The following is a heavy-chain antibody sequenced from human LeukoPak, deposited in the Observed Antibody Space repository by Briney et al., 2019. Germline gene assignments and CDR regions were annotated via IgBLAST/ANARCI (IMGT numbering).Heavy chain of an antibody. CDR3: AGIVGATTWLFDY. V-gene: IGHV3-23*01. D-gene: IGHD1-26*01. J-gene: IGHJ4*02. CDR2: ISGSGGST. Sequence: PGGSLRLSCAASGFTFSSYAMSWVRQAPGKGLEWVSAISGSGGSTYYADSVKGRFTISRDNSKNTLYLQMNSLRAEDTAVYYCAGIVGATTWLFDYWGQGTLVTVSS. CDR1: GFTFSSYA.